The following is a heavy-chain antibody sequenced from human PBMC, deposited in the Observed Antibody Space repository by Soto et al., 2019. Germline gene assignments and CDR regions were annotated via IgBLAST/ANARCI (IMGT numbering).Heavy chain of an antibody. V-gene: IGHV1-69*13. Sequence: VASVKVSCKASGGTFSSYPLNWVRQAPGQGLEWMGGIIPFCGTSNYGQKFQGRVTITADESTSTAYMELRSLRSEDTAVYYCARVGYGANCCMAVWGQGTTVTVSS. CDR3: ARVGYGANCCMAV. CDR2: IIPFCGTS. D-gene: IGHD2-8*02. J-gene: IGHJ6*02. CDR1: GGTFSSYP.